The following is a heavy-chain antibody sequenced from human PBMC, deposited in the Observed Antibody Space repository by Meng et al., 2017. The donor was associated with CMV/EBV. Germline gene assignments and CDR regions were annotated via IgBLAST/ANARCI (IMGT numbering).Heavy chain of an antibody. CDR3: ARMLAPVYGMDV. Sequence: GSLRLSCTVSGGSISSYYWSWIRQPPGKGLEWIGYIYYSGSTNYNPSLKSRVTISVDTSKNQFSLKLSSVTAVDTAVYYCARMLAPVYGMDVWGQGTTVTVSS. D-gene: IGHD2-8*01. CDR2: IYYSGST. J-gene: IGHJ6*02. CDR1: GGSISSYY. V-gene: IGHV4-59*01.